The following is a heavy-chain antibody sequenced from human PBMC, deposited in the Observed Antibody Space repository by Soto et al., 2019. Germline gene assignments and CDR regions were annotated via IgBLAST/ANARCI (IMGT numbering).Heavy chain of an antibody. V-gene: IGHV3-33*01. CDR1: GFTFTNYG. Sequence: QVQLVESGGGVVQPGGSLRLSCAASGFTFTNYGMHWVRQAPGKGLEWVAFIWSDGSNKYYADSVKGRFTISKDNSQNTLYLQMNNLRAEETAMYYSTGGPYGGSQYTFDSWGQGTLVTVSS. D-gene: IGHD1-26*01. CDR3: TGGPYGGSQYTFDS. CDR2: IWSDGSNK. J-gene: IGHJ4*02.